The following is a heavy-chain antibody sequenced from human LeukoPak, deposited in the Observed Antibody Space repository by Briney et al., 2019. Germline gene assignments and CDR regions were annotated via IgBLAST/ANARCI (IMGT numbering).Heavy chain of an antibody. Sequence: ASVKVSCKTSGYTFTNFGIGWVRQAPGQGLEWMGWINPNSGGTNYAQKFQGRVTMTRDTSISTAYMELSRLRSDDTAVYHCARISSGSGIDAFDIWGQGTIVTVSS. D-gene: IGHD3-22*01. V-gene: IGHV1-2*02. CDR1: GYTFTNFG. CDR3: ARISSGSGIDAFDI. J-gene: IGHJ3*02. CDR2: INPNSGGT.